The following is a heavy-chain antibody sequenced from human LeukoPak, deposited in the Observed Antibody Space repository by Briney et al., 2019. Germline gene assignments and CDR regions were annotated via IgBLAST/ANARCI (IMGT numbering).Heavy chain of an antibody. V-gene: IGHV3-21*01. CDR1: GFAFSSYT. D-gene: IGHD1-1*01. J-gene: IGHJ4*02. CDR3: ATLASTDGY. CDR2: ISRDSSYM. Sequence: GGSLRLSCAASGFAFSSYTMNRVRQAPGKGLEWVSSISRDSSYMFYADSVKGRFTISRDNARNSLYLQVSSLRAEDTAVYYCATLASTDGYWGQGTLVTVSS.